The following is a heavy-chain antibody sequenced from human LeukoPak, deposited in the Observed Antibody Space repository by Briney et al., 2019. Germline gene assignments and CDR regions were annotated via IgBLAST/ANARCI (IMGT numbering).Heavy chain of an antibody. CDR2: IYSGGST. D-gene: IGHD6-13*01. V-gene: IGHV3-66*01. Sequence: TGGSLRLSCAASGFTVSSNYMSWVRQAPGRGLEWVSVIYSGGSTYYADSVKGRFTISRDNSMNTLYLQMNSLGAEDSAMCYCARGSYSSSWHNWGQGTLVTVSS. CDR1: GFTVSSNY. CDR3: ARGSYSSSWHN. J-gene: IGHJ4*02.